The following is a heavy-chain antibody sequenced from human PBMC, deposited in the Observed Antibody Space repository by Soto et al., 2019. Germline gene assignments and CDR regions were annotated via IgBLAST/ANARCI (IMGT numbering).Heavy chain of an antibody. D-gene: IGHD5-12*01. Sequence: VQLVESGGDLVQPGGSLRLSCVGSGFTFSSYWMGWVRQTPGKGLEWVATIKADGTEKYYVDSVKGRFTFSRDNAKTSVYLEMTSLRAEDTAVYYCVTAVRGYNANGDLWGQGTTVTVSS. V-gene: IGHV3-7*03. CDR1: GFTFSSYW. CDR2: IKADGTEK. CDR3: VTAVRGYNANGDL. J-gene: IGHJ6*02.